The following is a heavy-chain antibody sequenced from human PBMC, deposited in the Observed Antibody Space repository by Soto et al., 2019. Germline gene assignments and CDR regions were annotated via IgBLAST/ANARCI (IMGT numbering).Heavy chain of an antibody. J-gene: IGHJ4*02. CDR1: GFTFSSYW. CDR2: IKQDGSEK. CDR3: ARDSSSSLFDY. Sequence: EVQLVESGGGLVQPGGSLRLSCAASGFTFSSYWMSWVRQAPGTGLEWVANIKQDGSEKYYVDSVKGRFTISRDNAKNSLYLQMNSLRAEDTAVYYCARDSSSSLFDYGGQGTLVTVSA. D-gene: IGHD6-6*01. V-gene: IGHV3-7*01.